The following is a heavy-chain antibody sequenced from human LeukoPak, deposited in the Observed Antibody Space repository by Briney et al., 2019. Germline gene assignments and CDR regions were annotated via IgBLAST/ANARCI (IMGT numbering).Heavy chain of an antibody. Sequence: GASVKVSCKASGYTFTSYGISWVRQAPGQGLEWMGWTSAYNGNTNYAQKLQGRVTMTTDTSTSTAYMELRSLRSDDTAVYYCARVSADDYYYYYYYTDVWGKGTTVTVSS. CDR2: TSAYNGNT. V-gene: IGHV1-18*01. J-gene: IGHJ6*03. CDR1: GYTFTSYG. D-gene: IGHD1-1*01. CDR3: ARVSADDYYYYYYYTDV.